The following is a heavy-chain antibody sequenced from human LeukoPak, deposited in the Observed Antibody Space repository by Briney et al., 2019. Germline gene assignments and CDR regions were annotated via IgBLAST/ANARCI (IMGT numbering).Heavy chain of an antibody. Sequence: GGSLRLSCAASGFTVISKYMTWVRQAPGKGLEWVSVIYNGGSTYYADSVKGRFTISRDNFKNTLCLQMNSLGAEDTAVYYCAKGDHVLATSSDRVFEYWGQGTLVTVSS. CDR2: IYNGGST. J-gene: IGHJ4*02. CDR1: GFTVISKY. D-gene: IGHD5-12*01. V-gene: IGHV3-53*01. CDR3: AKGDHVLATSSDRVFEY.